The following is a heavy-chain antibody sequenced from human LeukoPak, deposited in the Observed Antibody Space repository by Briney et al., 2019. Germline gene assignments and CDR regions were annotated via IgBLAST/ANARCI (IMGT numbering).Heavy chain of an antibody. CDR1: GYTFTSYY. CDR3: ARDVLAGYSYGNDY. V-gene: IGHV1-46*01. J-gene: IGHJ4*02. Sequence: GSVKVSCNASGYTFTSYYMHWVRQAPGQGLEWMGIINPSGGSTSYAQKFQGRVTMTRDMSTSTVYMELRSLRSDDTAVYYCARDVLAGYSYGNDYWGQGTLVTVSS. CDR2: INPSGGST. D-gene: IGHD5-18*01.